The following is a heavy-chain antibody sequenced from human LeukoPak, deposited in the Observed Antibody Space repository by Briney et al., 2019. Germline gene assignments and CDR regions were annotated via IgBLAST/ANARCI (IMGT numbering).Heavy chain of an antibody. D-gene: IGHD3-3*01. CDR2: IYYSGST. CDR3: ARGRVFWSGYFLDY. CDR1: GGSISSSSYY. Sequence: PSETLSLTCTVSGGSISSSSYYRGWIRQPPGKGLEWIGSIYYSGSTYYNPSLKSRVTISVDTSKNQFSLKLSSVTAADTAVYYCARGRVFWSGYFLDYWGQGTLVTVSS. J-gene: IGHJ4*02. V-gene: IGHV4-39*07.